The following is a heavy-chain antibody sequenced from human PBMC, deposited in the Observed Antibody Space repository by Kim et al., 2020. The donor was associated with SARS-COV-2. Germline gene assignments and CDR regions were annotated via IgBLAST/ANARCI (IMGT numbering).Heavy chain of an antibody. V-gene: IGHV3-30*03. D-gene: IGHD4-17*01. J-gene: IGHJ6*02. Sequence: YADSGKGRLTITRDNSKDTRGLQMNSRRAEDTAVYYCAREGTVYYYGLDVWGQGTTVTVSS. CDR3: AREGTVYYYGLDV.